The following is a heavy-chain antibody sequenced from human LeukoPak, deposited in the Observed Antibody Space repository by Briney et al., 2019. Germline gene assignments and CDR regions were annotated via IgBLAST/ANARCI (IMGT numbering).Heavy chain of an antibody. J-gene: IGHJ6*03. CDR3: ARYSSGSYYYYYMDV. D-gene: IGHD6-19*01. Sequence: GESLKISCKGSGYSFTNYWIGWVRQMPGKGLEWMGIIYPGDSDTRYSPSFQGQVTISADKSISTAYLQWSSLKASDTAMYYCARYSSGSYYYYYMDVWGKGTTVTISS. CDR1: GYSFTNYW. CDR2: IYPGDSDT. V-gene: IGHV5-51*01.